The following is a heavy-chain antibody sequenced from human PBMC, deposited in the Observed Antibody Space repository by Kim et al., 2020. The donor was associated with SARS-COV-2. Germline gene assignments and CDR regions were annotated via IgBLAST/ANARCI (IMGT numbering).Heavy chain of an antibody. J-gene: IGHJ5*02. CDR3: ARGRLPKGPAAKTACWFDP. Sequence: ASVKVSCKASGYTFTGYYMHWVRQAPGQELEWMGWINPNSGGTNYAQKFQGRVTMTRDTSISTAYMELSRLRSDDTAVYYCARGRLPKGPAAKTACWFDPWGQGTLVTVSS. D-gene: IGHD2-2*01. CDR2: INPNSGGT. V-gene: IGHV1-2*02. CDR1: GYTFTGYY.